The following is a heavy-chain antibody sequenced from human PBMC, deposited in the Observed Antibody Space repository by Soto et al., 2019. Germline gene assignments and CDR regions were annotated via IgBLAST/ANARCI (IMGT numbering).Heavy chain of an antibody. CDR2: THHSGNP. D-gene: IGHD5-18*01. V-gene: IGHV4-30-2*01. CDR1: CDTISTGGYT. Sequence: SSETLSLTCDVYCDTISTGGYTGAWIRHPPVQALERIGHTHHSGNPYYNPSLKSRVTISVDTSKNQFSLRLSSVTAADTAVYYCARAQATAMVTLHNWFDPWGQGTLVTVS. J-gene: IGHJ5*02. CDR3: ARAQATAMVTLHNWFDP.